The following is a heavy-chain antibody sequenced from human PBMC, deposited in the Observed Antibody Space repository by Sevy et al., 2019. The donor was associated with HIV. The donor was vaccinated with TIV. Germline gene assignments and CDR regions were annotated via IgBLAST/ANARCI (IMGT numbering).Heavy chain of an antibody. CDR3: AKAKTVAAGFDY. D-gene: IGHD2-15*01. V-gene: IGHV3-23*01. Sequence: GGSLRLSCAASGFIFRSYVMSWVRQAPGKGLQWVSAISGSGGSTYYADSVKDRLTISRDNFKNTLYLEMNSLRAEDTAVYYCAKAKTVAAGFDYWGQGTLVTVSS. J-gene: IGHJ4*02. CDR1: GFIFRSYV. CDR2: ISGSGGST.